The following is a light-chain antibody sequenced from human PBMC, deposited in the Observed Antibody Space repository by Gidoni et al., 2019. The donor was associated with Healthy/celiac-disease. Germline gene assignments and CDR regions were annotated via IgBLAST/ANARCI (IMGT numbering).Light chain of an antibody. CDR1: SSDVGGYNY. J-gene: IGLJ2*01. CDR2: EVS. CDR3: SSYTSSSNLVV. V-gene: IGLV2-14*01. Sequence: QSALTQPASVSGSPGQSITISCTGTSSDVGGYNYVSWYQQHPGKVPKLMIYEVSNRPSGVSNRFSGSKSGNTASLTISGLQAEDEADYYCSSYTSSSNLVVFGGGTKLTVL.